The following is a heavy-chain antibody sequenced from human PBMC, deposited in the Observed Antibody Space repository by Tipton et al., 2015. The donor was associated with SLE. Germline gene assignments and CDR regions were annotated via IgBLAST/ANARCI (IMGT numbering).Heavy chain of an antibody. Sequence: TLSLTCTVSGGSISSGDYYWSWIRQPPGKGLEWIGYIYYSGSTYYNPSLKSRVTISVDKAKNQFSLKLSSVTAADTAVYYCAGFWLFGEVTDDYWGQGTLVTVSS. CDR3: AGFWLFGEVTDDY. V-gene: IGHV4-30-4*01. CDR2: IYYSGST. D-gene: IGHD3-3*01. CDR1: GGSISSGDYY. J-gene: IGHJ4*02.